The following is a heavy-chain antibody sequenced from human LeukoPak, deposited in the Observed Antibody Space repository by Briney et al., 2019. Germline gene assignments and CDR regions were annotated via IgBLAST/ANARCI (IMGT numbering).Heavy chain of an antibody. D-gene: IGHD6-19*01. Sequence: PGGSLRLSCAASGFTFSNYAMTWVRQAPGKGLEWVSAISGSGGSTYYADSVKGRFTISRDNSKNTLYLQMNSLRAEDTAVYYCAKANSSGWLYYFDYWGQGTLVTVSS. CDR3: AKANSSGWLYYFDY. CDR1: GFTFSNYA. CDR2: ISGSGGST. V-gene: IGHV3-23*01. J-gene: IGHJ4*02.